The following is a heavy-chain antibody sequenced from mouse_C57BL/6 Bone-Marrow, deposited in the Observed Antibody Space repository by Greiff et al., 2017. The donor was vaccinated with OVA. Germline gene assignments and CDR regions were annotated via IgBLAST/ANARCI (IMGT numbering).Heavy chain of an antibody. CDR1: GYTFTSYW. Sequence: LQESGAELVKPGASVKLSCKASGYTFTSYWMHWVKQRPGQGLEWIGMIHPNSGSTNYNEKFKSKATLTVDKSSRTDYRQLSSLKSEVSAVFYCATYYYCSSHFAYWGQGTLVTVSA. CDR2: IHPNSGST. V-gene: IGHV1-64*01. J-gene: IGHJ3*01. CDR3: ATYYYCSSHFAY. D-gene: IGHD1-1*01.